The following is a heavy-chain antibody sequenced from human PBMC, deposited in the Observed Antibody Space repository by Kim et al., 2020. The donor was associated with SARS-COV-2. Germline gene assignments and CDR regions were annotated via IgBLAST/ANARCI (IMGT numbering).Heavy chain of an antibody. V-gene: IGHV4-4*07. CDR1: GGSISSYY. CDR2: IYTSGST. D-gene: IGHD2-2*01. Sequence: SETLSLTCTVSGGSISSYYWSWIRQPAGKGLEWIGRIYTSGSTNYNPSLKSRVTMSVDTSKNQFSLKLSSVTAADTAVYYCARDGMIVVVPAAAGYGMDVWGQGTTVTVSS. J-gene: IGHJ6*02. CDR3: ARDGMIVVVPAAAGYGMDV.